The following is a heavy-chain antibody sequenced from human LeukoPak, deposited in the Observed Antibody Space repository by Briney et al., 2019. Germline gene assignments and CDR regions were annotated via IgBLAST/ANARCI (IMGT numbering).Heavy chain of an antibody. J-gene: IGHJ1*01. CDR1: GFTFSSYS. D-gene: IGHD6-19*01. CDR3: AKGPGAAVAKRYIQH. CDR2: ISSSSSPI. V-gene: IGHV3-48*04. Sequence: GGSLRLSCAASGFTFSSYSMNWVRQAPGKGLEWVSYISSSSSPIYYADSVKGRFTISRDNSKSSLSLQMNSLRTEDTALYYCAKGPGAAVAKRYIQHWGQGTLVTVSS.